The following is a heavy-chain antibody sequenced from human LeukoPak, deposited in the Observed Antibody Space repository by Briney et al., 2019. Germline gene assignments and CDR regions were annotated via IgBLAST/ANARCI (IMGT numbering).Heavy chain of an antibody. V-gene: IGHV1-18*01. CDR1: GYTFTSYG. J-gene: IGHJ4*02. CDR3: ARVDDYGGNFHY. Sequence: ASVKVSCKASGYTFTSYGISWVRQAPGQGLEWMGWISAYNGNTNYAQKLQGRVTMTTDTSTSTAYMELRSLRPDDTAVYYCARVDDYGGNFHYWGQGTLVTVSS. CDR2: ISAYNGNT. D-gene: IGHD4-23*01.